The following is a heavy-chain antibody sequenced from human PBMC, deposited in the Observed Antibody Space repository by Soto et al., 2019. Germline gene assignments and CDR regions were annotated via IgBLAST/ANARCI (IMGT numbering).Heavy chain of an antibody. CDR2: VNNDGTDT. Sequence: GGSLRLSCAASGFAFSNYWMYWFRQAPWKGLVWVSRVNNDGTDTTHADSVKGRFTISRDNAENTLYLQMNSLRAEDTAVYYCARGGLQHALDVWGQGSTVTV. V-gene: IGHV3-74*03. J-gene: IGHJ6*02. D-gene: IGHD6-13*01. CDR1: GFAFSNYW. CDR3: ARGGLQHALDV.